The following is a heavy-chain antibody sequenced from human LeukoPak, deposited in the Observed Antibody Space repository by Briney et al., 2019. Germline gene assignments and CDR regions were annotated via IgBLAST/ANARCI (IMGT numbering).Heavy chain of an antibody. CDR1: GYSFTSYW. D-gene: IGHD1-1*01. J-gene: IGHJ3*02. Sequence: GESLKISRKGSGYSFTSYWIGWVRQMPGKGLEWMGIIYPGDSDTRYSPSFQGQVTISADKSISTAYLQWSSLKASDTAMYYCARQGGYFFAGKAVDAFDIWGQGTMVTVSS. CDR2: IYPGDSDT. V-gene: IGHV5-51*01. CDR3: ARQGGYFFAGKAVDAFDI.